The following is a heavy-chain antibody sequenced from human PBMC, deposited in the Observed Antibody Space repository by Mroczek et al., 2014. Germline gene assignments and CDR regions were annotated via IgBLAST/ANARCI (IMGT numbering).Heavy chain of an antibody. V-gene: IGHV2-26*01. CDR1: GFSLSNARMG. J-gene: IGHJ3*02. Sequence: QVTLKESGPVLVKPTETLTLTCTVSGFSLSNARMGVSWIRQPPGKALEWLAHIFSNDEKSYSTSLKSRLTISKDTFKSQVVLTMTNMDPVDTATYYCARVYYYDSSGYSDAFDIWGQGTSGHRLF. CDR2: IFSNDEK. D-gene: IGHD3-22*01. CDR3: ARVYYYDSSGYSDAFDI.